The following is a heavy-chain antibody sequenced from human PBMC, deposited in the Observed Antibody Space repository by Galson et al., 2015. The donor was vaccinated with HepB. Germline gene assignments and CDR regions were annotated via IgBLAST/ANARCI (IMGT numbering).Heavy chain of an antibody. CDR3: ARDSGPLTGTTWDFDY. Sequence: SLRLSCAASGFTFSSYGMHWVRQAPGKGLEWVAVIWYDGSNKYYADSVKGRFTISRDNSKNTLYLQMNSLRAEDTAVYYCARDSGPLTGTTWDFDYWGQGTLVTVSS. CDR1: GFTFSSYG. J-gene: IGHJ4*02. D-gene: IGHD1-7*01. CDR2: IWYDGSNK. V-gene: IGHV3-33*01.